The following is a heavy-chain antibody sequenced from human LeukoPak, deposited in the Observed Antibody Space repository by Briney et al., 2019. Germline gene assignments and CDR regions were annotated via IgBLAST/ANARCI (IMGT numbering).Heavy chain of an antibody. V-gene: IGHV4-30-4*01. CDR2: IYYSGST. Sequence: PSRTLSLTCTVSGGSISSGDYYWSWIRRPPGKGLEWIGYIYYSGSTYYNRSLKSRVTISVDTSKNQFSLKLSSVTAADRAVYYCARVVRGGYSYGIHDYWGQGTLVTVSS. D-gene: IGHD5-18*01. CDR1: GGSISSGDYY. J-gene: IGHJ4*02. CDR3: ARVVRGGYSYGIHDY.